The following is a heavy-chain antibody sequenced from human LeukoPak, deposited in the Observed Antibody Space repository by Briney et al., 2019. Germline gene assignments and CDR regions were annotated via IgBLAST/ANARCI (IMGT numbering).Heavy chain of an antibody. CDR3: ARGFKYYDILTGYYRGYYYYYMDV. J-gene: IGHJ6*03. V-gene: IGHV1-8*03. CDR2: INSNRGET. CDR1: GYSFIDNY. D-gene: IGHD3-9*01. Sequence: ASVKVSCKASGYSFIDNYIHWVRQAPGQGLEWMGWINSNRGETRNAQKFQGRVTITRNTSISTAYMELSSLRSEDTAVYYCARGFKYYDILTGYYRGYYYYYMDVWGKGTTVTVSS.